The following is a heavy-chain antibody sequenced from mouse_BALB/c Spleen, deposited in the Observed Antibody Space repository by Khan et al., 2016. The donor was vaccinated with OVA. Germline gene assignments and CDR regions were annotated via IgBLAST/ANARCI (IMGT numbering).Heavy chain of an antibody. Sequence: QVQLQQPGTELARPGASVKMSCKASGYTFTSYTIHWVKQRPGQGLEWIGYITPRSNFTNYNQKFNGKATLTADKSSNTAYMQLSSLTSEDSAVYYCARRTSLYTMDYWGQGTSVTVSS. CDR3: ARRTSLYTMDY. CDR2: ITPRSNFT. V-gene: IGHV1-4*01. J-gene: IGHJ4*01. CDR1: GYTFTSYT.